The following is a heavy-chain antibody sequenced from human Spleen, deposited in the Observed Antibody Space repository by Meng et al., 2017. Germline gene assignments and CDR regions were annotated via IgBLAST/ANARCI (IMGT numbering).Heavy chain of an antibody. J-gene: IGHJ4*02. CDR2: I. Sequence: GGSLRLSCAASGFTFSCYSMNWVRQAPGKGLEGVSSIKGRINISRDNAKNSLFLQMNSLRAEDTAVYYCARWGAMCVGDSCFQRAYFDYWGQGTLVTVSS. D-gene: IGHD2-15*01. V-gene: IGHV3-21*01. CDR3: ARWGAMCVGDSCFQRAYFDY. CDR1: GFTFSCYS.